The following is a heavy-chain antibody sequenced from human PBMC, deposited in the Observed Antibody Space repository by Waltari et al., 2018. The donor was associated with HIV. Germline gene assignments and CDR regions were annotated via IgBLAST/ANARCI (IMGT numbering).Heavy chain of an antibody. CDR2: ICYSGST. J-gene: IGHJ6*02. Sequence: QVQLQESGPGLVKPSETLSLTCTVSGGSISSYYWSWIRQPPGKGLEWIGDICYSGSTNYNPSLKSRVTIAVDTSKYQFSLKLSSVTAADTAVYYCARDRDFWSGHYYYYGMDVWGQGTTVTVSS. CDR1: GGSISSYY. D-gene: IGHD3-3*01. V-gene: IGHV4-59*01. CDR3: ARDRDFWSGHYYYYGMDV.